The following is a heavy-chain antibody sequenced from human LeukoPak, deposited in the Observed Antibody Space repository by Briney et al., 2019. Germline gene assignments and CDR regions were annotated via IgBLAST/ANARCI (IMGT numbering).Heavy chain of an antibody. V-gene: IGHV4-61*02. CDR2: IYTSGST. D-gene: IGHD2-2*01. Sequence: SETLSLTCTVSGGSISSGSYYWSWIRQPAGKGLEWIGRIYTSGSTNYNPSLKSRVTISVDTSRNQFSLKLSSVTAADTAVYYCARAYCSSTSCYYYYGMDVWGQGTTVTVSS. CDR3: ARAYCSSTSCYYYYGMDV. CDR1: GGSISSGSYY. J-gene: IGHJ6*02.